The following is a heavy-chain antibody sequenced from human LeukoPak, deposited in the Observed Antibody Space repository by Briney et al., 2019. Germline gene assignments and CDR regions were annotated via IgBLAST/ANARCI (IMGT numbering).Heavy chain of an antibody. CDR3: ARVWGHCSSTSCYANDY. J-gene: IGHJ4*02. CDR2: IIPIFGTA. CDR1: GGTFSSYA. Sequence: ASVKVSCKASGGTFSSYAISWVRQAPGQGLEWMGGIIPIFGTANYAQKFQGRVTITADESTSTAYMELSSLRSEDTAVYYCARVWGHCSSTSCYANDYWGQGTLVTVSS. V-gene: IGHV1-69*13. D-gene: IGHD2-2*01.